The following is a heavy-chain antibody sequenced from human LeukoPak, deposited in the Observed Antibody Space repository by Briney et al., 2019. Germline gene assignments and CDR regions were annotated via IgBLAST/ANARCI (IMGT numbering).Heavy chain of an antibody. V-gene: IGHV3-15*01. CDR3: TTEDIVLMVYAI. D-gene: IGHD2-8*01. Sequence: KSGGSLRLSCAASGFTFSSYWMSWVRQAPGKGLEWVGRIKSKTYGGTTDYAAPVKGRFTISRDDSKNTLYLQMNSLKTEDTAVYYCTTEDIVLMVYAIWGQGTLVTVSS. J-gene: IGHJ4*02. CDR2: IKSKTYGGTT. CDR1: GFTFSSYW.